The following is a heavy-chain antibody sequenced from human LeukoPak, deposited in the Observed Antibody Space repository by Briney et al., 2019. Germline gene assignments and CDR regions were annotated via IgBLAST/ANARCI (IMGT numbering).Heavy chain of an antibody. V-gene: IGHV3-30*04. CDR1: GFTSSSYA. Sequence: GGSLRLSCAASGFTSSSYAMHWVRQAPGKGLEWVAVISYDGSKKYYADSVKGRLTISRDNSKKTLYLQMNSLRAEDTAVYYCARDPGYYDTSGYQDSFDIWGQGTMVTVSS. CDR2: ISYDGSKK. J-gene: IGHJ3*02. CDR3: ARDPGYYDTSGYQDSFDI. D-gene: IGHD3-22*01.